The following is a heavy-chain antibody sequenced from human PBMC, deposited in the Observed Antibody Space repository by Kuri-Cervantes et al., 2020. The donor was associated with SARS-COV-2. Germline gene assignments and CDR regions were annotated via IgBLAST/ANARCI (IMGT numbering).Heavy chain of an antibody. CDR1: GFSLSTSGMR. Sequence: SGPTLVKPTQTLTLTCTFSGFSLSTSGMRASWIRQPPGKALEWLARIDWDDDKYYSTSLETRLTISKDTSKNQVVLTMTNVDPVDTATYYCARVQAATVIADYWGQGTLVTVSS. V-gene: IGHV2-70*04. D-gene: IGHD4-11*01. J-gene: IGHJ4*02. CDR3: ARVQAATVIADY. CDR2: IDWDDDK.